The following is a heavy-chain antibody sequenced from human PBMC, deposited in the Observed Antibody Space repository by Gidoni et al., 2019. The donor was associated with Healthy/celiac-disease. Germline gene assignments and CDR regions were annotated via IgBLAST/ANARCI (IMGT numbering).Heavy chain of an antibody. V-gene: IGHV4-39*01. CDR3: ARQTGVVIRAFDY. Sequence: QLQLQESGPGLVKPSETLSLTCTVPGGSISSSSYYWGWIRQPPGKGLEWIGSIYYSGSTYYNPSLKSRVTISVDTSKNQFSLKLSSVTAADTAVYYCARQTGVVIRAFDYWGQGTLVTVSS. D-gene: IGHD3-3*01. J-gene: IGHJ4*02. CDR2: IYYSGST. CDR1: GGSISSSSYY.